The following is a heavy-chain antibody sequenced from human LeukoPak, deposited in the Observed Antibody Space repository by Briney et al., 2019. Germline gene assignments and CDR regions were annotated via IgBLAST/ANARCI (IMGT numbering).Heavy chain of an antibody. Sequence: GESLKISCQGSGYSFTSYWISWVRHVPGKGLEWMGRIDPRDSYTNYSPSFEGHVTISADKSISTAYLHWSSLKASDSAMYYCARGGYSRSWYYWLDPWGQGTLVTVSS. J-gene: IGHJ5*02. V-gene: IGHV5-10-1*01. CDR2: IDPRDSYT. CDR1: GYSFTSYW. CDR3: ARGGYSRSWYYWLDP. D-gene: IGHD6-13*01.